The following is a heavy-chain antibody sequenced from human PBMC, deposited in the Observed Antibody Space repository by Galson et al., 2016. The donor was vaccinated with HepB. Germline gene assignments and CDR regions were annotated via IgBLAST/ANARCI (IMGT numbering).Heavy chain of an antibody. CDR1: GFTFSSYS. J-gene: IGHJ6*04. CDR3: ARLILTYDFWSHYAMDV. Sequence: SLRLSCAASGFTFSSYSMNWVRQAPGKGLDWVSSISSGSSYIYYADSVKGRFTISRDNAKNSLYLQMNSLRAEDTAVYYCARLILTYDFWSHYAMDVWGKGTRSPSPQ. D-gene: IGHD3-3*01. CDR2: ISSGSSYI. V-gene: IGHV3-21*01.